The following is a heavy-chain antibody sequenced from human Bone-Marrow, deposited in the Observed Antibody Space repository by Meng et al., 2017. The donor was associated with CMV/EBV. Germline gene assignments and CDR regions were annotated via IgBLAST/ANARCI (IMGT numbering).Heavy chain of an antibody. Sequence: SRKASGVTSNNSSIGWVRQTPGQGLEWMGRIIPVLGIADYAQKFQGRVTITADKSTSTAYMELRSLRSEDTALYFCARLGPDYALDYWGQGTLVTVSS. CDR1: GVTSNNSS. D-gene: IGHD4-17*01. CDR3: ARLGPDYALDY. J-gene: IGHJ4*02. CDR2: IIPVLGIA. V-gene: IGHV1-69*02.